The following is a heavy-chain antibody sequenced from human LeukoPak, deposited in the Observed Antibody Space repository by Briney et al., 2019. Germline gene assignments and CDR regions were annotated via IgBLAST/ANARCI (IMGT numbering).Heavy chain of an antibody. CDR1: GFTLSRYE. Sequence: GGSLRLSCAASGFTLSRYEMNWVRQAPGKGLEWISYISSSGSTIYYADSVKGRITISRDNAKNSLYLQMNSLRAEDTAVYYCAELGITMIGGVWGKGTTVTISS. CDR3: AELGITMIGGV. J-gene: IGHJ6*04. D-gene: IGHD3-10*02. CDR2: ISSSGSTI. V-gene: IGHV3-48*03.